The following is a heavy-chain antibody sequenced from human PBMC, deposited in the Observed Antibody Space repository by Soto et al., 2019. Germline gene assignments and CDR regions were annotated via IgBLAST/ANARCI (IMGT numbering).Heavy chain of an antibody. D-gene: IGHD4-4*01. CDR3: GRTESAFYSNNMRGRDF. CDR2: ISAYNGTT. V-gene: IGHV1-18*01. J-gene: IGHJ6*02. Sequence: AVVQVSCQASRYSFDDYGICWVRQVPAQGREGMGWISAYNGTTNFAQRFQGRVTLTTDTSTNTAYIEVTSLRSYDTAVYFCGRTESAFYSNNMRGRDFWGQGPRVPLS. CDR1: RYSFDDYG.